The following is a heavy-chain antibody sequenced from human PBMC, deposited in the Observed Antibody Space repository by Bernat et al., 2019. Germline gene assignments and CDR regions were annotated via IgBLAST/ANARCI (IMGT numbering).Heavy chain of an antibody. Sequence: QVQLQQWGAGLLKPSETLSLTCAVYGGSFSGYYWSWIRQPPGKGLEWIGEINHSGSTNYNPSLKSRVTISVDTSKNQFSLKLSSVTTADTAVYYCARILGATSQTWGQGTLVTVS. V-gene: IGHV4-34*01. D-gene: IGHD1-26*01. J-gene: IGHJ5*02. CDR3: ARILGATSQT. CDR2: INHSGST. CDR1: GGSFSGYY.